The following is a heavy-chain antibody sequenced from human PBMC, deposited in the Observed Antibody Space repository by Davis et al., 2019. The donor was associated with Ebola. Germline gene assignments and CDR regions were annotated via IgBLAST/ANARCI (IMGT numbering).Heavy chain of an antibody. CDR2: ISGSGSST. Sequence: GGSLRLSCAASGFTFSSYAMTWVRQAPGKGLEWVSRISGSGSSTFYADSVKGRFTIFRDNSKNALYLQMNSLRVEDTAVYYCAKDAAPGGYFDYWGQGALVTVSS. CDR3: AKDAAPGGYFDY. V-gene: IGHV3-23*01. CDR1: GFTFSSYA. D-gene: IGHD3-16*01. J-gene: IGHJ4*02.